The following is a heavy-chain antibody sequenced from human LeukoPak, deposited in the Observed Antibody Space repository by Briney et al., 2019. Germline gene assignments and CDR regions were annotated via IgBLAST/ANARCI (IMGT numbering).Heavy chain of an antibody. Sequence: SETLSLTCAVYGGSFSGYYWSWIRQPPGKGLEWIGEINHSGSTNYNPSLKSRVTISVDTSKNQFSLKLSSVTAADTAVYYSARGLLSHSSSQGDYWGQGTLVTVSS. CDR1: GGSFSGYY. V-gene: IGHV4-34*01. D-gene: IGHD6-13*01. J-gene: IGHJ4*02. CDR3: ARGLLSHSSSQGDY. CDR2: INHSGST.